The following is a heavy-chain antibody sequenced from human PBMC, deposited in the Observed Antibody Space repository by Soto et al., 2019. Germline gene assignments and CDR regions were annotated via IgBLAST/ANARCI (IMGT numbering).Heavy chain of an antibody. J-gene: IGHJ3*02. CDR3: AREAVHGLLGAFDI. Sequence: SVKVSCKASGGTFSNYAVSWVRQAPGQGLEWMGGIIPIYGKTDYAQKFQGRVTITADKSTSSAYMELSSLRSEDTAVYYCAREAVHGLLGAFDIWGQGTVVTVSS. CDR2: IIPIYGKT. CDR1: GGTFSNYA. D-gene: IGHD6-19*01. V-gene: IGHV1-69*06.